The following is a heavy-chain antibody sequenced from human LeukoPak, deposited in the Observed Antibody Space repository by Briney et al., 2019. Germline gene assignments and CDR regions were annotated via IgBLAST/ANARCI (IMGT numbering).Heavy chain of an antibody. CDR2: ITPNSGGT. CDR3: ARDLLAVAVGDYYYGMDV. D-gene: IGHD6-19*01. J-gene: IGHJ6*02. Sequence: GASVKVSCKASGYTFTVYYMHWVRQAPGQGLEWMGWITPNSGGTNYAQKLQGRVTMTTDTSTSTAYMELRSLRSDDTAVYYCARDLLAVAVGDYYYGMDVWGQGTTVTVSS. CDR1: GYTFTVYY. V-gene: IGHV1-2*02.